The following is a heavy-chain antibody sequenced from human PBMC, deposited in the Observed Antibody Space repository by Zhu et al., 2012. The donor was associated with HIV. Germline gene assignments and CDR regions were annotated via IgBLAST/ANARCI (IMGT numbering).Heavy chain of an antibody. Sequence: QVQLQESGPGLVKPSETLSLTCTVSGGSINSNSYYWAGSASPREGLEWIGSIYYSGSTYYNPSLKSRVTISVDASKNQFSLKLSSVTAADTAVYYCARQEPSDIVVVPAWGQGTLVTVSS. J-gene: IGHJ4*02. D-gene: IGHD2-2*01. V-gene: IGHV4-39*01. CDR3: ARQEPSDIVVVPA. CDR1: GGSINSNSYY. CDR2: IYYSGST.